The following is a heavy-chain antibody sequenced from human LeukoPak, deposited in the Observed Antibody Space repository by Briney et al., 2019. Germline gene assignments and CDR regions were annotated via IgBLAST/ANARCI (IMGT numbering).Heavy chain of an antibody. CDR2: IYYSGYT. CDR1: GGSITSDH. CDR3: ARKNDFDI. Sequence: AETLSLTCTVSGGSITSDHWNWLRQPPGKGLEWIGCIYYSGYTYYNPSLKSRVTISVDMSKNQFSLRLTSVTAADTAVYYCARKNDFDIWGQGTLLTVSS. D-gene: IGHD2/OR15-2a*01. V-gene: IGHV4-59*01. J-gene: IGHJ3*02.